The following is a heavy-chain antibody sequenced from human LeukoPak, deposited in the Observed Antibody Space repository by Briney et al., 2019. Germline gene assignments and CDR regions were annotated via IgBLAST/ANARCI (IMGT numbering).Heavy chain of an antibody. D-gene: IGHD1-20*01. CDR3: ARGKPVTGTPDYYSYGMDV. V-gene: IGHV3-53*01. Sequence: GGSLRLSCAVSEFTVSSTYMSWVRQAPGKGLEWVSLMYSFGNTYYADSVKGRFTISRDNSKYTLYLQMNSLRAEDTALYYCARGKPVTGTPDYYSYGMDVWGQGTMVTVSS. CDR1: EFTVSSTY. J-gene: IGHJ6*02. CDR2: MYSFGNT.